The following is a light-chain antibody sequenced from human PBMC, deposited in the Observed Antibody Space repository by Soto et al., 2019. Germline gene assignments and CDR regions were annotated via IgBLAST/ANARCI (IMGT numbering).Light chain of an antibody. CDR1: SSDVGDYEH. CDR2: DVT. J-gene: IGLJ1*01. CDR3: KSYAGSNTYV. Sequence: QSALTQPPSVSGSPGQSVTISCTVTSSDVGDYEHVSWYQQAPGTAPKLIIFDVTNRPSGVPDRFSGSKSGNTPSLTIFGLQAADEADYFCKSYAGSNTYVFGSGTKVTVL. V-gene: IGLV2-18*02.